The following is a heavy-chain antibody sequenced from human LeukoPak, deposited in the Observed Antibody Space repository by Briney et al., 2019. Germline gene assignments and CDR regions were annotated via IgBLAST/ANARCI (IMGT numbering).Heavy chain of an antibody. D-gene: IGHD3-3*01. Sequence: SEALSLTCAVSGCSISSGYYWGWIRQPPGKGLEWIGSIYHSGSTYYNPSLKSRVTISVDTSKNQFSLKLSSVTAADTAVYYCARERDDEWLFRYGWFDPWGQGTLVTVSS. CDR1: GCSISSGYY. V-gene: IGHV4-38-2*02. J-gene: IGHJ5*02. CDR2: IYHSGST. CDR3: ARERDDEWLFRYGWFDP.